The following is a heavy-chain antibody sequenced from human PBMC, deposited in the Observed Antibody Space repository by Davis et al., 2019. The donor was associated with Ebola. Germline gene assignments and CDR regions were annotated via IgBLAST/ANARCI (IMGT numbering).Heavy chain of an antibody. CDR3: AKELGDWNHAFYYYGMDV. J-gene: IGHJ6*02. V-gene: IGHV3-23*01. CDR2: NSGSGRSK. D-gene: IGHD1-1*01. Sequence: GESLKISCAASGFSVSSLAMKWVPHASGKGRELVSANSGSGRSKYYANSVKGRLTISRENSKNTLYLQMNSLRGEDTAVYYCAKELGDWNHAFYYYGMDVWCQGTTVTLSS. CDR1: GFSVSSLA.